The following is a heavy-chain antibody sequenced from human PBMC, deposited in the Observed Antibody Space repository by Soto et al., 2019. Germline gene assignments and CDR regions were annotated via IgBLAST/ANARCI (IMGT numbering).Heavy chain of an antibody. Sequence: ASVKVSCKASGDTFTKYYVHWVRQAPRQGLEWMGIINPSGGRTSNAQKFQGRVTMTRDTSTNTVYMELSSLRYDDTAVYYCARALGCSRETCFFSSDVNFDYWGQGSLVTVSS. CDR3: ARALGCSRETCFFSSDVNFDY. CDR2: INPSGGRT. CDR1: GDTFTKYY. V-gene: IGHV1-46*01. J-gene: IGHJ4*02. D-gene: IGHD2-15*01.